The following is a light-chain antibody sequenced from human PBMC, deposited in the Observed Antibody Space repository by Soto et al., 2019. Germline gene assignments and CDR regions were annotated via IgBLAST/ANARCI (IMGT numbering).Light chain of an antibody. Sequence: DIQMTQSPSTLSASVGDRVTITCRASQSISSWLAWYQQKPGKAPKLLIYDASSLESGVPSRFSGSGSGTEFTLTISSLQPDEFATYYCQQYNSYSCTFGQGT. CDR1: QSISSW. CDR3: QQYNSYSCT. V-gene: IGKV1-5*01. CDR2: DAS. J-gene: IGKJ1*01.